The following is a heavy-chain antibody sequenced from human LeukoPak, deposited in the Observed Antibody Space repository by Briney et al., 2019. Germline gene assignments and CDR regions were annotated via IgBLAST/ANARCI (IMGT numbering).Heavy chain of an antibody. CDR1: GYTFTSYD. J-gene: IGHJ4*02. D-gene: IGHD3-22*01. CDR2: MNPNSGNT. CDR3: ARAEDPTNCYYDSSGLAADY. Sequence: ASVKVSCKASGYTFTSYDINWVRQATGQGLEWMGWMNPNSGNTGYAQKFQGRVTMTRNTSISTAYMELSSLRSEDTAVYYCARAEDPTNCYYDSSGLAADYWGQGTLVTVSS. V-gene: IGHV1-8*01.